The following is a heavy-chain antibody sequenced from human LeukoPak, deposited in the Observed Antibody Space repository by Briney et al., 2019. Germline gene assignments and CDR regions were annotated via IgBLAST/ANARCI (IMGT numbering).Heavy chain of an antibody. J-gene: IGHJ4*02. Sequence: PGGSLRLSCAASGFTFSSSGIHWVRQAPGKGLEWVAFIRSDGSNKYYGDSVKGRFTISRDNSKNTLYLQMNSLRAEDTALYYCAKDPLYTDYWGQGTLVTVSS. CDR1: GFTFSSSG. D-gene: IGHD2-2*02. CDR2: IRSDGSNK. CDR3: AKDPLYTDY. V-gene: IGHV3-30*02.